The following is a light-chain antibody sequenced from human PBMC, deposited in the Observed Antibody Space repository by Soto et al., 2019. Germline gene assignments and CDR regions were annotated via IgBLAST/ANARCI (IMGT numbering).Light chain of an antibody. J-gene: IGKJ1*01. CDR1: QSLGSSS. V-gene: IGKV3-20*01. CDR3: HQSGTSPWT. CDR2: GAS. Sequence: EIVLTQSPGTLSLSPGERATLSCSASQSLGSSSLTWYQQKVGQAPRLLIYGASTRATGIPDRFSGTESGTDFTLTISRLEPEDFAVYDCHQSGTSPWTFGQGTKLEIK.